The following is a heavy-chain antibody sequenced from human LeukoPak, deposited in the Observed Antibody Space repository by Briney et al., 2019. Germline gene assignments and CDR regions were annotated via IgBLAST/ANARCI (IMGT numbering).Heavy chain of an antibody. D-gene: IGHD3-22*01. CDR3: ARGLISYYYDSSGYYHNWFDP. CDR1: GGSFDGYY. CDR2: INHSGST. Sequence: PSETLSLTCAVYGGSFDGYYWSWIRQPPGKGLEWIGEINHSGSTNYNPSLKSRVTISVDTSKNQFSLKLSSVTAADTAVYYCARGLISYYYDSSGYYHNWFDPWGQGTLVTVSS. J-gene: IGHJ5*02. V-gene: IGHV4-34*01.